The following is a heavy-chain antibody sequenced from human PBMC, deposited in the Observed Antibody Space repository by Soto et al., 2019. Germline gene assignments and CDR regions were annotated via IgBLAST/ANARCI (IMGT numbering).Heavy chain of an antibody. V-gene: IGHV4-31*03. CDR2: IYYSGST. CDR1: GGSISSGGYY. Sequence: SETLSLTCTVSGGSISSGGYYWSWIRQHPGKGLEWIGYIYYSGSTYYNPSLKSRVTISVDTSKNQFSLKLSSVTAADTAVYYCARAKEPSTRRSGTAAAGTGEGSDPRGQGTLVNVSP. CDR3: ARAKEPSTRRSGTAAAGTGEGSDP. J-gene: IGHJ5*02. D-gene: IGHD6-13*01.